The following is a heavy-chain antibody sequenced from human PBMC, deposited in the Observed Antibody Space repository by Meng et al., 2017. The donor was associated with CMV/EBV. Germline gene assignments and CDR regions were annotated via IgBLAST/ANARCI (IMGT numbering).Heavy chain of an antibody. D-gene: IGHD2-2*02. V-gene: IGHV1-46*01. CDR1: GYTFTSYY. CDR3: ARDGPDIVVVPAAIRVAAAGTDYYYYYGMDV. CDR2: INPSGGST. Sequence: ASVKVSCKASGYTFTSYYMHWVRQAPGQGLEWMGIINPSGGSTSYAQKFQGRVTMTRDTSTSTVYMELSSLRSEDTAVYYCARDGPDIVVVPAAIRVAAAGTDYYYYYGMDVWGQGTTVTVS. J-gene: IGHJ6*02.